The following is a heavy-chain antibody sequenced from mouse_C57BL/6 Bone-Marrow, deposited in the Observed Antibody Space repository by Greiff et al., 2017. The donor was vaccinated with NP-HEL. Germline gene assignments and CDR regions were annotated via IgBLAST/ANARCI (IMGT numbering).Heavy chain of an antibody. Sequence: VQLQQSGPELVKPGASVKISCKASGYAFSSSWMNWVKQRPGKGLEWIGRIYPGDGDTNYNGKFKGKATLTADKSSSTAYMQLSSLTSEDSAVYFCARGEGSYFDYWGQGTTLTVSS. CDR1: GYAFSSSW. J-gene: IGHJ2*01. CDR2: IYPGDGDT. V-gene: IGHV1-82*01. CDR3: ARGEGSYFDY.